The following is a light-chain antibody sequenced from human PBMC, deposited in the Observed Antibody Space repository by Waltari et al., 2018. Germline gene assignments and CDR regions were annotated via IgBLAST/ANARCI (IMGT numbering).Light chain of an antibody. J-gene: IGKJ1*01. CDR1: QSVLYSSNNRNY. Sequence: DIVMTQSPDSLSVSLGERATINCKSSQSVLYSSNNRNYLAWFQRKPGQPPRLPIYLASTRESGVPERFSVSGSGTDFTLTISSLQAEDVAVYYCQQYYSTPETFGQGTKVEIK. CDR2: LAS. CDR3: QQYYSTPET. V-gene: IGKV4-1*01.